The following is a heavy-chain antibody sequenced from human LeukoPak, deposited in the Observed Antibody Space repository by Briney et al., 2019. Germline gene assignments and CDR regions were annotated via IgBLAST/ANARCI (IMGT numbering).Heavy chain of an antibody. Sequence: PGGSLRLSCAASGVIFSNYWMSWVRQTPGKGLEWLANIKEDGSEIHYVDSVKGRFTISRDNARNSLYLQMNSLRAEDTAVYYCARDGSGRYVGPGARSWGRGTLVTV. V-gene: IGHV3-7*01. CDR1: GVIFSNYW. D-gene: IGHD6-19*01. J-gene: IGHJ5*02. CDR3: ARDGSGRYVGPGARS. CDR2: IKEDGSEI.